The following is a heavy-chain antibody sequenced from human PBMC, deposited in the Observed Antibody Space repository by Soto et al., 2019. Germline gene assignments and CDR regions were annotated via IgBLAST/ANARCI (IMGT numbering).Heavy chain of an antibody. CDR2: IYYSGST. Sequence: SETLSLTCTVSGGSISSYYWSWIRQPPGKGLEWIGYIYYSGSTNYNPSLKSRVTISVDTSKNQFSLKLSSVTAADTAVYYCARSPPVSIVATVYYYYFYMDVWGKGTTVTVSS. D-gene: IGHD5-12*01. CDR3: ARSPPVSIVATVYYYYFYMDV. J-gene: IGHJ6*03. CDR1: GGSISSYY. V-gene: IGHV4-59*08.